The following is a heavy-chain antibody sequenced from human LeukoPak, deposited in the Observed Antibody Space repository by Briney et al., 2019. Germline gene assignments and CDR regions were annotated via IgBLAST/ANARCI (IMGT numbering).Heavy chain of an antibody. V-gene: IGHV5-51*01. CDR3: ARQGITYYYGSGSPGTFDY. J-gene: IGHJ4*02. D-gene: IGHD3-10*01. Sequence: GESLKISCKGSGYSFTSYWIGWVRQMPGKGLEWMGIIYPGDSDTRYSPSFQGQVTISADKSISTAYLQWSSLKASDTAMYYCARQGITYYYGSGSPGTFDYWGQGTLVTVSS. CDR2: IYPGDSDT. CDR1: GYSFTSYW.